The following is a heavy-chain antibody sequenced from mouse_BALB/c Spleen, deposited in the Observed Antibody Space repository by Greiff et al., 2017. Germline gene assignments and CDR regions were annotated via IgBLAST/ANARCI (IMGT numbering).Heavy chain of an antibody. Sequence: QVQLKESGPGLVAPSQSLSITCTVSGFSLTSYGVHWVRQPPGKGLEWLGVIWAGGSTNYNSALMSRLSISKDNSKSQVFLKMNSLQTDDTAMYYCASDYYGSSYAMDYWGQGTSVTVSS. CDR2: IWAGGST. J-gene: IGHJ4*01. CDR1: GFSLTSYG. CDR3: ASDYYGSSYAMDY. V-gene: IGHV2-9*02. D-gene: IGHD1-1*01.